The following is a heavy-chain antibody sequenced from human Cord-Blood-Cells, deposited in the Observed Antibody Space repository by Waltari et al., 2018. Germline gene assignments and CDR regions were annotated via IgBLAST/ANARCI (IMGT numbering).Heavy chain of an antibody. CDR2: INHRGST. CDR1: GGSFCVSY. V-gene: IGHV4-34*01. Sequence: QVQLQQWGAGMLMPSETLSLTCAVYGGSFCVSYWSWIRQPPGKGLEWIGEINHRGSTNYNPSLKSRVTISVDTSKNQFSLKLSSVTAADTAVYYCASQLGIRYFDLWGRGTLVTVSS. CDR3: ASQLGIRYFDL. J-gene: IGHJ2*01. D-gene: IGHD7-27*01.